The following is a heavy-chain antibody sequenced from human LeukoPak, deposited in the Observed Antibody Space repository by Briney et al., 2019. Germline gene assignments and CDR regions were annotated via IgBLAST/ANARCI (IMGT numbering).Heavy chain of an antibody. D-gene: IGHD3-22*01. CDR2: IKQDGSEK. V-gene: IGHV3-7*01. J-gene: IGHJ5*02. Sequence: GGSLRLSCAASGFTFSSFWMSWVRQAPGKGLEWVANIKQDGSEKYYVDSVKGRFTISRDNAKDSLYLQMNSLKAEDTAVYYCARVRGYYDSSGSYAPWGQGTLVTVSS. CDR1: GFTFSSFW. CDR3: ARVRGYYDSSGSYAP.